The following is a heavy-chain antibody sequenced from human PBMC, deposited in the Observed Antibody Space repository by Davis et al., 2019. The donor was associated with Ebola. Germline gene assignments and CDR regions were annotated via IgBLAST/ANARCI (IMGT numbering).Heavy chain of an antibody. CDR1: GFTFDDYT. CDR2: ISWDGGSI. J-gene: IGHJ5*02. CDR3: ARVEDSSSWFVGWFDP. D-gene: IGHD6-13*01. V-gene: IGHV3-43*01. Sequence: AGSLTLSCAASGFTFDDYTMHWVRHAPGKGLEWVSLISWDGGSIYYADSVKGRFTISRDNAKNSLYLQMNSLRAEDTAVYYCARVEDSSSWFVGWFDPWGQGTLVTVSS.